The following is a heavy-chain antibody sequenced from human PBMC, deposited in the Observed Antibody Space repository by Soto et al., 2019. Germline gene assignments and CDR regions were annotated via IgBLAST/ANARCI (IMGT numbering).Heavy chain of an antibody. J-gene: IGHJ5*02. V-gene: IGHV3-48*01. D-gene: IGHD4-17*01. CDR3: ARDTDYGLNWFDP. Sequence: EVQLVEFGGGLVQPGGSLRLSCAASGFTFSSYSMNWVRQAPGKGLEWVSYISSSSSTIYYADSVKGRFTISRDNAKNSLYLQMNSLRAEDTAVYYCARDTDYGLNWFDPWGQGTLVTVSS. CDR1: GFTFSSYS. CDR2: ISSSSSTI.